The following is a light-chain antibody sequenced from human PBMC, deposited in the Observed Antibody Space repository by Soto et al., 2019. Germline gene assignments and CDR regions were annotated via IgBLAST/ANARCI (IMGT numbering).Light chain of an antibody. V-gene: IGLV3-1*01. Sequence: SYELTQPPSVSVSPGQTASITCSGDKLGHKYACWYQQKPGQSPVLVLYEDNKRPSGIPERFSGSNSRNTATLTISGTQAMDEADYYCQAWDSNTVLFAGGTKLTVL. J-gene: IGLJ2*01. CDR3: QAWDSNTVL. CDR2: EDN. CDR1: KLGHKY.